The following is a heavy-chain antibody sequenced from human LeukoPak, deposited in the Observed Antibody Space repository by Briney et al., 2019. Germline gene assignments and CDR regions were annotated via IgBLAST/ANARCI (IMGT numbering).Heavy chain of an antibody. CDR3: ARAMGGFTYGYPSDY. D-gene: IGHD5-18*01. J-gene: IGHJ4*02. V-gene: IGHV3-30*04. Sequence: GGSLRLSCVASGFTFSTYAIHWVRQAPGKGLEWVAGISYHGSNKYYADSVTGRFTISRDNSKNTVYLQMNSLRPEDTAVYYCARAMGGFTYGYPSDYWGQGTPVTVSS. CDR2: ISYHGSNK. CDR1: GFTFSTYA.